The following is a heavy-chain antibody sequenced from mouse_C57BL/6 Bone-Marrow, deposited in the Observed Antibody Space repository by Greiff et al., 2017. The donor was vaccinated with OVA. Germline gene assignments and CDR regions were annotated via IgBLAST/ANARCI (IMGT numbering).Heavy chain of an antibody. Sequence: VQLQQSDAELVKPGASVKISCKVSGYTFTDHTIHWMKQRPEQGLEWIGYIYPRDGSTKYTEKFKGKATLTADKSSSTAYMQLNSLTSEDSAVYFCASLDSSGPYYFDYWGQGTTLTVSS. CDR2: IYPRDGST. D-gene: IGHD3-2*02. V-gene: IGHV1-78*01. CDR3: ASLDSSGPYYFDY. J-gene: IGHJ2*01. CDR1: GYTFTDHT.